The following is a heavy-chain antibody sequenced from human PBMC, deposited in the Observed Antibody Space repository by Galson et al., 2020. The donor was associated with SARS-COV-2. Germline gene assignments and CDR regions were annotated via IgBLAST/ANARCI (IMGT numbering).Heavy chain of an antibody. Sequence: ASVKVSCKGSGYSFISYHIHWVRQAPGQGLEWMGWINPNSGDTHYSQKFQGRITMTRDTSISVAYMGLTRLKSDDTATYYCTRDSGITSWDFGGRGTLVTVSS. CDR1: GYSFISYH. D-gene: IGHD1-7*01. V-gene: IGHV1-2*02. CDR3: TRDSGITSWDF. CDR2: INPNSGDT. J-gene: IGHJ4*02.